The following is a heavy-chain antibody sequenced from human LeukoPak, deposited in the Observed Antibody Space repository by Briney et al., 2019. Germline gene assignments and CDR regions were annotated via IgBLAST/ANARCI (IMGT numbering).Heavy chain of an antibody. J-gene: IGHJ4*02. V-gene: IGHV3-21*04. D-gene: IGHD6-6*01. CDR1: GFTFSSYS. CDR2: ISSSSSYI. Sequence: GGSLRLSCGASGFTFSSYSMNWVRQAPGKGLEWVSSISSSSSYIYYADSVEGRFTISRDYSKNTLYLKMNSLRAEDGAVLYCTKDPYSTSSGGTVDYWGQGTLVTVSS. CDR3: TKDPYSTSSGGTVDY.